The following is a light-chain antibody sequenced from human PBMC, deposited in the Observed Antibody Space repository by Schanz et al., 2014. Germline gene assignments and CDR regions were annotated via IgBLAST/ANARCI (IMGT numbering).Light chain of an antibody. J-gene: IGLJ3*02. CDR3: VAWDDSLFARV. Sequence: QSALTQPASVSGSPGQSITISCTGTSSDVGGYNYVSWHQQHPGKAPKLMIYDVSNRPSGVSNRFSGSKSGTSASLAISGLQSEEEAGYYCVAWDDSLFARVFGGGTKLTVL. CDR1: SSDVGGYNY. CDR2: DVS. V-gene: IGLV2-14*03.